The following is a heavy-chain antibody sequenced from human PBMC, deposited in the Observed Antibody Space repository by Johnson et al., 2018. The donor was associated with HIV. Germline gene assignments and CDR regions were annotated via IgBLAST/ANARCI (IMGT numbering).Heavy chain of an antibody. CDR2: ITKDGMNE. D-gene: IGHD3-22*01. J-gene: IGHJ3*02. V-gene: IGHV3-30*04. Sequence: QVQLVESGGGVVQPGRSLRLSCAVSGFTFSSYAMHWVRQAPGKGLEWVAFITKDGMNEYYADSVKGRFTISRDNSKITLYLQMNSLRAEDTAVYYCAREGYSYDSSGYYSPFDIWGQGTLVTVSS. CDR3: AREGYSYDSSGYYSPFDI. CDR1: GFTFSSYA.